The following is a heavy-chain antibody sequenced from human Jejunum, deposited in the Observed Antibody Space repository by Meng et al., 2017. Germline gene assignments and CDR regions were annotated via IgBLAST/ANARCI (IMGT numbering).Heavy chain of an antibody. Sequence: ASVKVSCKASGDSFAGYDFHWVRQAPGQGLEWMGRINYNSGATAYAQQFQGRVTMTRDTSTMTMFMELSGLKSDDTAMFYCARDDRREGFNLGAYFFDTWGQGTQVTVSS. CDR1: GDSFAGYD. V-gene: IGHV1-2*06. CDR2: INYNSGAT. CDR3: ARDDRREGFNLGAYFFDT. D-gene: IGHD3-16*01. J-gene: IGHJ4*02.